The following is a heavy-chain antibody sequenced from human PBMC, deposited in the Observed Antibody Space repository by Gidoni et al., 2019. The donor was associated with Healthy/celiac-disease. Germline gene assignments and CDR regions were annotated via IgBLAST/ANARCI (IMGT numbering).Heavy chain of an antibody. CDR1: GFTFSSYG. D-gene: IGHD6-13*01. CDR2: IWYDGSNN. J-gene: IGHJ6*02. V-gene: IGHV3-33*01. CDR3: ARSFAAADPQDYYYYGMDV. Sequence: QGQLVESGGGVVQPGRSLRIYCAASGFTFSSYGMHWVRQAPGKGLEWVAVIWYDGSNNYYADSVKGRFTISRDNSKNTLYLQMNSLRAEDTAVYYCARSFAAADPQDYYYYGMDVWGQGTTVTVSS.